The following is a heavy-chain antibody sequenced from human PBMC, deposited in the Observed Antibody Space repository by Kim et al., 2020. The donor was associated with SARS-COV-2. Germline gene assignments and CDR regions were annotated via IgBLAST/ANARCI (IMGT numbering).Heavy chain of an antibody. Sequence: ASVKVSCKASGYTFTSYAMHWVRQAPGQRLEWMGWINAGNGNTKYSQKFQGRVTITRDTSASTAYMELSSLRSEDTAVYYCARVASGYSSGWYPVFFGFDYWGQGTLVTVSS. V-gene: IGHV1-3*01. CDR3: ARVASGYSSGWYPVFFGFDY. D-gene: IGHD6-19*01. CDR2: INAGNGNT. CDR1: GYTFTSYA. J-gene: IGHJ4*02.